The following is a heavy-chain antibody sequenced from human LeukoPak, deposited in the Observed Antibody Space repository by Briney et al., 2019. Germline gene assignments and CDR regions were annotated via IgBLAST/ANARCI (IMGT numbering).Heavy chain of an antibody. V-gene: IGHV3-30*18. CDR3: AKDRGYGEHEPFES. J-gene: IGHJ4*02. CDR2: ASHDEVGK. Sequence: GGSLRLSCVGSGFTFSDYAIHWVRQAPGRGPEWVAVASHDEVGKQFADSVKGRFTLSRDNSRDSLHLQMNRLRDEDTGVYYCAKDRGYGEHEPFESWGQGSLVIVSS. CDR1: GFTFSDYA. D-gene: IGHD4-17*01.